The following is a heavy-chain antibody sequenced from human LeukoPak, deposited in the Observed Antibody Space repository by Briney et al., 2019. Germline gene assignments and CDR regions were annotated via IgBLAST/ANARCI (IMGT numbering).Heavy chain of an antibody. Sequence: ASVKVSCKASGYTLTSYFIHWVRQAPGQGLEWMGIINPSGGSTSYAQKFQGRVTMTRDTSTSTVYMELSSLRSEDTAVYYCARDQDWNYVFDIWGQGTMVTVSS. D-gene: IGHD1-7*01. CDR1: GYTLTSYF. V-gene: IGHV1-46*01. CDR2: INPSGGST. J-gene: IGHJ3*02. CDR3: ARDQDWNYVFDI.